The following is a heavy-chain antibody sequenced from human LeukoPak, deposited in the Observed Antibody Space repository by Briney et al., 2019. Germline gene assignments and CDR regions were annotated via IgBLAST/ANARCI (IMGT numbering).Heavy chain of an antibody. V-gene: IGHV3-23*01. CDR1: GFTFGAFD. D-gene: IGHD5-18*01. CDR3: ARDSAWIQFND. J-gene: IGHJ4*02. CDR2: IRRSGAST. Sequence: GGSLRLSCVTSGFTFGAFDMTWVRQAPGKGLEWVSSIRRSGASTTYADSVKGRFSISRDNSKNTVFLQMNSLRAEDTAIYHCARDSAWIQFNDWGQGTLVTVSS.